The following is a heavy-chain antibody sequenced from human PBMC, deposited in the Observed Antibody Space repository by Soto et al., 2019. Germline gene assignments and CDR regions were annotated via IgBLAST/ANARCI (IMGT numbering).Heavy chain of an antibody. CDR1: GYTFTSYD. CDR2: MNPNSGNT. CDR3: ARGDSGYDPNYYYYYYMDV. V-gene: IGHV1-8*01. J-gene: IGHJ6*03. D-gene: IGHD5-12*01. Sequence: ASVKVSCKASGYTFTSYDINWVRQATGQGLEWMGWMNPNSGNTGYAQKFQGRVTMTRNTSISTAYMELSSLRSEDTAVYYCARGDSGYDPNYYYYYYMDVWGKGTTVTVSS.